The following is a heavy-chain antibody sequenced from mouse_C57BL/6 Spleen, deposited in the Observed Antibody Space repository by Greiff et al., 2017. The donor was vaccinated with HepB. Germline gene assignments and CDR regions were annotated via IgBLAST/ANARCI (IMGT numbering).Heavy chain of an antibody. CDR2: ISYDGSN. Sequence: EVKLQESGPGLVKPSQSLSLTCSVTGYSITSGYYWNWIRQFPGNKLEWMGYISYDGSNNYNPSLKNRISITRDTSKNQFFLKLNSVTTEETATYYCARETTVVGAMDYWGQGTSVTVSS. V-gene: IGHV3-6*01. D-gene: IGHD1-1*01. CDR3: ARETTVVGAMDY. CDR1: GYSITSGYY. J-gene: IGHJ4*01.